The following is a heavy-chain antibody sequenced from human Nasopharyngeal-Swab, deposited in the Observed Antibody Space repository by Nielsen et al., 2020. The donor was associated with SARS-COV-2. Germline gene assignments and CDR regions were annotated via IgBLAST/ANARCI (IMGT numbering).Heavy chain of an antibody. Sequence: WIRQPPGKGLVWVSRINSDGSSTSYADSVKGRFTISRDNAKNTLYLQMNSLRAEDTAVYYCASSSGWYSGWGQGTLVTVSS. J-gene: IGHJ4*02. CDR3: ASSSGWYSG. CDR2: INSDGSST. D-gene: IGHD6-19*01. V-gene: IGHV3-74*01.